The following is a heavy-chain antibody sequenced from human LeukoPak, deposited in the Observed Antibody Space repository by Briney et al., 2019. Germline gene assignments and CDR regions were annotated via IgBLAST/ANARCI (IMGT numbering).Heavy chain of an antibody. CDR2: FDPEDGET. CDR3: ARYGDYVGGDY. V-gene: IGHV1-24*01. J-gene: IGHJ4*02. D-gene: IGHD4-17*01. Sequence: GASVKVSCKVSGYTLTELSMHWVRQAPGKGLEWMGGFDPEDGETIYAQKLQGRVTMTTDTSTNTAYMELRSLRSDDTAAYYCARYGDYVGGDYWGQGTLVTVSS. CDR1: GYTLTELS.